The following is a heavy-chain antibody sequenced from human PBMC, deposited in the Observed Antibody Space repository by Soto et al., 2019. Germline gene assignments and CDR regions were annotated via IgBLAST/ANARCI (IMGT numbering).Heavy chain of an antibody. CDR2: ISTSGSTI. D-gene: IGHD6-19*01. CDR3: AREAVADHFDY. V-gene: IGHV3-48*03. CDR1: GFTFSSYE. Sequence: EVQLVESGGGLVQPGGSLRLSCAASGFTFSSYEMNWVRQAPGKGLEWVSYISTSGSTIYYADSVKGRFTISRDNAKNSLDLQMNSLRAEDTAVYYCAREAVADHFDYWGQGTLVTVSS. J-gene: IGHJ4*02.